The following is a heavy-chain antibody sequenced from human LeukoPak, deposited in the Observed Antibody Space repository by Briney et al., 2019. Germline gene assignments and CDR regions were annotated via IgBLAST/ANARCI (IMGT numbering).Heavy chain of an antibody. CDR2: IKQDGSEK. J-gene: IGHJ4*02. CDR3: ARVVSSPAAGDPFDY. V-gene: IGHV3-7*01. Sequence: GGSLRLSCAASGFTFSSYWMSWIRQAPGKGLEWVANIKQDGSEKYYVDSVKGRFTISRDNAKNSLFLQMNSLRAEATAVYYCARVVSSPAAGDPFDYWGQGTLVPVSS. CDR1: GFTFSSYW. D-gene: IGHD6-13*01.